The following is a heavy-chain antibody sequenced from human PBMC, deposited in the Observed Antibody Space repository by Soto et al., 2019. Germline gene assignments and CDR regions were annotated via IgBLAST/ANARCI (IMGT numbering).Heavy chain of an antibody. J-gene: IGHJ1*01. CDR1: RDSFTRYA. D-gene: IGHD1-20*01. Sequence: GATVKVCCDASRDSFTRYAISWLRQAPGQGLEWMGWISAYNGNINYAQKLQGRVIMATDTSTSTAYMKLRSLRSDDTAVYYCETRDNLEDFDHWGHGTLDTVCS. V-gene: IGHV1-18*01. CDR2: ISAYNGNI. CDR3: ETRDNLEDFDH.